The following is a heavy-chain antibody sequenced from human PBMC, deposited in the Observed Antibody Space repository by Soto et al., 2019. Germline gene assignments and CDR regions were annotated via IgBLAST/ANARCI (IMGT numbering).Heavy chain of an antibody. J-gene: IGHJ4*02. V-gene: IGHV3-33*01. Sequence: QVQLVESGGGVVQPGRSLRLSCAASGFNFSSYVMHWVRQAPGKGLEWVAVIWYDGGNKYYADSVKGRFRISRDNSKNTLYLQMNRLSAEDTAVYYCARDGQWLPRDGLRSSYYFDYWGQGTLVTVSS. D-gene: IGHD6-19*01. CDR2: IWYDGGNK. CDR3: ARDGQWLPRDGLRSSYYFDY. CDR1: GFNFSSYV.